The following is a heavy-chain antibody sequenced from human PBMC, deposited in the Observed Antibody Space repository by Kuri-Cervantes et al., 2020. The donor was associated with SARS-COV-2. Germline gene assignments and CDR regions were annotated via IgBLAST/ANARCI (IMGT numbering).Heavy chain of an antibody. CDR2: ISYDGSNK. J-gene: IGHJ4*02. CDR3: AREESSSTQDY. D-gene: IGHD6-6*01. Sequence: GESLKISCAASGFTFSSYAMHWVRQAPGKGLEWVAVISYDGSNKYYADSAKGRFTISRDNSKNTLYLQMNSLRAEDTAVYYCAREESSSTQDYWGQGTLVTVSS. V-gene: IGHV3-30-3*01. CDR1: GFTFSSYA.